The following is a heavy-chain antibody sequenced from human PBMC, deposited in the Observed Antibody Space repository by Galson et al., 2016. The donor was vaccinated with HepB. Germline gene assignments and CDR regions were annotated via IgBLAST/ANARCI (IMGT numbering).Heavy chain of an antibody. Sequence: SLRLSCAVSGFTFRNVWMSWVRQAPGKGLECVGRVKSKTDGGTIDYAAPVKGRFTISREDSKNTLYLQMNSLKSEDTAIYYCTTDSDPRSSYYYYYYTMDVWGKGTTVTVSS. CDR1: GFTFRNVW. V-gene: IGHV3-15*01. D-gene: IGHD6-19*01. CDR3: TTDSDPRSSYYYYYYTMDV. CDR2: VKSKTDGGTI. J-gene: IGHJ6*04.